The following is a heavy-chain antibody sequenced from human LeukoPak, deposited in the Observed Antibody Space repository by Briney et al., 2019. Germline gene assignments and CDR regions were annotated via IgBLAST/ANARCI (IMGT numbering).Heavy chain of an antibody. V-gene: IGHV4-61*02. CDR3: ARSSTSWGSFDY. D-gene: IGHD2-2*01. Sequence: SETLSLTCTVSDGSISSGSYYWSWIRQPAGKGLEWIGRIYTSGSTNYNPSLKSRVTISVDTSKNQFSLKLSSVTAADTAVYYCARSSTSWGSFDYWGQGTLVTVSS. CDR1: DGSISSGSYY. J-gene: IGHJ4*02. CDR2: IYTSGST.